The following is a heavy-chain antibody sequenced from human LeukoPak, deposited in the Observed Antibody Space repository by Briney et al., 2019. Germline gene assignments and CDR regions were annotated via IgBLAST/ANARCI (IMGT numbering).Heavy chain of an antibody. Sequence: PGGSLRLPCAASGFTFSSYEMNWVRQAPGKGLEWVSYISSSGSTIYYADSVKGRFTISRDNAKNSLYLQMNSLRAEDTAVYYCARGGGSGWSYYFDYWGQGTLVTVSS. CDR3: ARGGGSGWSYYFDY. CDR2: ISSSGSTI. CDR1: GFTFSSYE. D-gene: IGHD6-19*01. J-gene: IGHJ4*02. V-gene: IGHV3-48*03.